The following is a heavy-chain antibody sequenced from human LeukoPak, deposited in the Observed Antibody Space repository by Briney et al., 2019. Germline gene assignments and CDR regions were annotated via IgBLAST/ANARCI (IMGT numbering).Heavy chain of an antibody. D-gene: IGHD5-24*01. CDR3: ATLRDGYHLYDY. J-gene: IGHJ4*02. CDR2: IYHSGST. V-gene: IGHV4-38-2*02. Sequence: PSETLSLTCTVSGYPISSGYYWGWIRQPPGKGLEWIGSIYHSGSTYYNPSLKSRVTISVDTSKNQFSLKLSSVTAADTAMYYCATLRDGYHLYDYWGQGALVTVSS. CDR1: GYPISSGYY.